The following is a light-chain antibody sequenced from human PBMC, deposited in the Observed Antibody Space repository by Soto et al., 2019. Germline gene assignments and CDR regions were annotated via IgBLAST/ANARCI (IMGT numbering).Light chain of an antibody. J-gene: IGKJ5*01. CDR2: DAY. V-gene: IGKV3-11*01. CDR3: QQRHMWPIT. CDR1: QSFRGL. Sequence: EVVLTQSPVTLSLSPGGRATFTCRASQSFRGLLAWYQQKPGQAPRLLIYDAYNRATGIPPRFSGSGSGTDFTLTISSLEPEDSAVYYCQQRHMWPITFGQGTLLEIK.